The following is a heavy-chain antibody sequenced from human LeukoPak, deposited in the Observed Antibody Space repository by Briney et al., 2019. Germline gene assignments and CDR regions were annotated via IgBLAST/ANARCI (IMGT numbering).Heavy chain of an antibody. CDR3: AKGSFVWYFDY. CDR1: GFTFSNYG. CDR2: FSGSGGST. J-gene: IGHJ4*02. V-gene: IGHV3-23*01. D-gene: IGHD6-6*01. Sequence: PGGSLRLSCAASGFTFSNYGMSWVRQAPGKGLEWVSGFSGSGGSTYYADSVKGRFTISRDNSKNTLYLQMNSLRAEDTAVYCCAKGSFVWYFDYWGQGTLVTVSS.